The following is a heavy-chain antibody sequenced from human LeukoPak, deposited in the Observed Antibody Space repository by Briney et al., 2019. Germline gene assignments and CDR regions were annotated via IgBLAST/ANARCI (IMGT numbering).Heavy chain of an antibody. D-gene: IGHD2-8*01. Sequence: GGSLRLSCSVFGFTFSSYTMHWVRQAPGKGLEYVSSININGGRTYYADSVKGRFTISRDNSKNTLYLQMSSLRAEDTAVYYCVKDKWIDHWGQGTLVTVSS. J-gene: IGHJ4*02. V-gene: IGHV3-64D*09. CDR2: ININGGRT. CDR3: VKDKWIDH. CDR1: GFTFSSYT.